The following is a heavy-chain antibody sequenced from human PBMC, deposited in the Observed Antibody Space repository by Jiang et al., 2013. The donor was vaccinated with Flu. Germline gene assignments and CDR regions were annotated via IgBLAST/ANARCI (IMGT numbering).Heavy chain of an antibody. V-gene: IGHV4-38-2*01. D-gene: IGHD2-15*01. Sequence: GPGLVKPSETLSLTCAVSGYSISSGYYWGWIRQPPGKGLEWIGSIYHSGSTYYNPSLKSRVTISVDTSKNQFSLKLSSVTAADTAVYYCARGGIVVVVAAPFFDYWGQGTLVTVSS. CDR3: ARGGIVVVVAAPFFDY. J-gene: IGHJ4*02. CDR2: IYHSGST. CDR1: GYSISSGYY.